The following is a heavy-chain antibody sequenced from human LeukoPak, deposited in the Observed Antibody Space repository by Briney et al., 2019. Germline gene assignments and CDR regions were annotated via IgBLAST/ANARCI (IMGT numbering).Heavy chain of an antibody. J-gene: IGHJ4*02. CDR1: GGSVSSGSYY. D-gene: IGHD5-12*01. CDR3: ARESRGYSGYDPFDY. CDR2: IYYSGST. V-gene: IGHV4-61*01. Sequence: SETLSLTCTVSGGSVSSGSYYWSWIRQPPGTGLEWIGYIYYSGSTNYNPSLKSRVTISVDTSKNQFSLKLSSVTAADTAVYYCARESRGYSGYDPFDYWGQGTLVTVSS.